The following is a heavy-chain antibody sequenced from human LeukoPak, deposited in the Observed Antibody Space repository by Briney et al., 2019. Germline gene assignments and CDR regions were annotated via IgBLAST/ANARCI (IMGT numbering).Heavy chain of an antibody. D-gene: IGHD3-3*01. CDR3: ARDLDGPENY. Sequence: PGGSLRLSCAVSGVTVTSTDTSWVRQAPGKGLEWVSVIFSGGGTYYRGSMEGRFTISRDNSKNTLYLQMNSLRADDTAVYYCARDLDGPENYWGQGTLVTVSS. CDR2: IFSGGGT. CDR1: GVTVTSTD. V-gene: IGHV3-53*01. J-gene: IGHJ4*02.